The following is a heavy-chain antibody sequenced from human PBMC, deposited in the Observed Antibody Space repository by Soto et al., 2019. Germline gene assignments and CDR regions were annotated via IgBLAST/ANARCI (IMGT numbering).Heavy chain of an antibody. CDR2: ISGSGGST. V-gene: IGHV3-23*01. CDR3: AKDRSKYYDDVWGSYWGPIFDY. D-gene: IGHD3-16*01. Sequence: PGGSLRLSCAASGFTFSSYAMSWVRQAPGKGLEWVSAISGSGGSTYYADSVKGRFTISRDNSKNTLYLQMNSLRAEDTAVYYCAKDRSKYYDDVWGSYWGPIFDYWGQGTLVTGSS. CDR1: GFTFSSYA. J-gene: IGHJ4*02.